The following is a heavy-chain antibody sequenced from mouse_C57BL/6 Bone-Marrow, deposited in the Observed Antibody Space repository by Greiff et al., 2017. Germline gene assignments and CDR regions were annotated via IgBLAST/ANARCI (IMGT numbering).Heavy chain of an antibody. CDR2: ISGGGGNT. D-gene: IGHD1-1*01. CDR1: GFTFSSYT. CDR3: SIHVTTVLATTYFAV. J-gene: IGHJ1*03. Sequence: EVKLVESGGGLVKPGGSLKLSCAASGFTFSSYTMSWVRQTPEQRLQWVAAISGGGGNTYYPYSVKGRFTISRDNDNDILYLQMSSLRSEDTALXYCSIHVTTVLATTYFAVWGTGTPVTVSS. V-gene: IGHV5-9*01.